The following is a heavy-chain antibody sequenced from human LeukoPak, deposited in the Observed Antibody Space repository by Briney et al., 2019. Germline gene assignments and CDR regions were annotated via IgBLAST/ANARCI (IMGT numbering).Heavy chain of an antibody. Sequence: PGGSLRLSCAASGFTFSDYYMSWIRQAPGKGLEWVSYITGSDSSTYYADSVKGRFTISRDNAKNSLYLQMNSLRAEDTAVYYCARRHYASPDYWGQGTLVTVSS. D-gene: IGHD2-2*01. V-gene: IGHV3-11*04. CDR3: ARRHYASPDY. CDR1: GFTFSDYY. CDR2: ITGSDSST. J-gene: IGHJ4*02.